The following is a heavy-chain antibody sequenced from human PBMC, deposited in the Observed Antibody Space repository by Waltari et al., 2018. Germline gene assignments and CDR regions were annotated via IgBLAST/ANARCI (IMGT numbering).Heavy chain of an antibody. CDR1: GGTFSSYT. CDR2: IIPILGIA. Sequence: QVQLVQSGAEVKKPGSSMKVSCKASGGTFSSYTISWVRQAPGQGLEWMGRIIPILGIANYAQKFQGRVTITADKSTSTAYMELSSLRSEDTAVYYCARGQYYYDSSGYASPYYWGQGTLVTVSS. J-gene: IGHJ4*02. CDR3: ARGQYYYDSSGYASPYY. D-gene: IGHD3-22*01. V-gene: IGHV1-69*02.